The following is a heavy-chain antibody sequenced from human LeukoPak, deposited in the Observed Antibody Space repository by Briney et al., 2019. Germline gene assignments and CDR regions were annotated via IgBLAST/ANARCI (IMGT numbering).Heavy chain of an antibody. CDR1: GDSVSSNSAA. V-gene: IGHV6-1*01. CDR3: ARDQGFDILTTYYMKGWFDP. D-gene: IGHD3-9*01. CDR2: TYYRTRWYD. Sequence: SQTLSLTCAIFGDSVSSNSAAWNWIRQSPSRGLEWLGRTYYRTRWYDEYAESVKGRITINPDSSKNQFSLQLTSVTPEDTAVYYCARDQGFDILTTYYMKGWFDPWGQGTLVTVSS. J-gene: IGHJ5*02.